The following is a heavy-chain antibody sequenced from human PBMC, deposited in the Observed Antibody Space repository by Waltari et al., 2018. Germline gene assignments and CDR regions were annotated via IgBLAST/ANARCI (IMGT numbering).Heavy chain of an antibody. CDR3: ARGQYYYDSSGYYGMDV. CDR1: GFTFSSYS. D-gene: IGHD3-22*01. Sequence: EVQLVESGGGLVQPGGSLRLSCAASGFTFSSYSMNWVRQAPGKGLEWVSYISSSSSTIYYADSVKGRFTISRDNAKNSLYLQMNSLRAEDTAVYYCARGQYYYDSSGYYGMDVWGQGTTVTVSS. CDR2: ISSSSSTI. J-gene: IGHJ6*02. V-gene: IGHV3-48*01.